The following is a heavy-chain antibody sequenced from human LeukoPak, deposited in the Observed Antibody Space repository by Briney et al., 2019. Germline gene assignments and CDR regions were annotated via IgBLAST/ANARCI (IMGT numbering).Heavy chain of an antibody. CDR3: ARATPGSGWFRASFDI. V-gene: IGHV4-4*07. CDR1: GGSISSYY. D-gene: IGHD6-19*01. J-gene: IGHJ3*02. CDR2: IYTSGST. Sequence: SETLSLTCTVSGGSISSYYWSWIRQPAGKGLEWIGRIYTSGSTNYNPSLKSRVTMSVDTSKNQFSLKLSSVTAADTAVYYCARATPGSGWFRASFDIWGQGTTVTVSS.